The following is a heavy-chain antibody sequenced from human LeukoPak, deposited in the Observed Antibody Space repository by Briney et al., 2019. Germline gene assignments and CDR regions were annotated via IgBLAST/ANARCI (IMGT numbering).Heavy chain of an antibody. D-gene: IGHD6-19*01. CDR2: INPNSGGT. CDR3: ASSQVFSSGWYLIDY. CDR1: GYTFTGYY. Sequence: GASVKVSCKASGYTFTGYYMHWVRQAPGQGLEWMGWINPNSGGTNYAQKFQGRVTMTRDTSISTAYMELSRLRSDDTAVYYFASSQVFSSGWYLIDYWGQGTLVTVSS. V-gene: IGHV1-2*02. J-gene: IGHJ4*02.